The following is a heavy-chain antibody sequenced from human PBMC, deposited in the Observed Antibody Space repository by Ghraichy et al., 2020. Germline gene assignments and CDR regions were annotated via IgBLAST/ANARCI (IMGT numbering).Heavy chain of an antibody. J-gene: IGHJ3*02. CDR3: AREKLERYAFDI. CDR1: GFTFSSYS. D-gene: IGHD1-1*01. V-gene: IGHV3-21*01. CDR2: ISSSSSYI. Sequence: GESLNISCAASGFTFSSYSMNWVRQAPGKGLEWVSSISSSSSYIYYADSVKGRFTISRDNAKNSLYLQMNSLRAEDTAVYYCAREKLERYAFDIWGQGTMVTVSS.